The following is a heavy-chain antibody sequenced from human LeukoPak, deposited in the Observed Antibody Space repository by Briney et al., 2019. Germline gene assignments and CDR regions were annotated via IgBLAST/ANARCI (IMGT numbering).Heavy chain of an antibody. CDR2: INHSGST. J-gene: IGHJ4*02. D-gene: IGHD1-26*01. CDR3: ARGRARQGQLVVGGSPTNYDY. Sequence: PSETLSLTCTVSGGSINGGGYYWSWIRQHPGKGLEWIGEINHSGSTNYNPSLKSRVTISVDTPKNQFSLKLSSVTAADTAVYYCARGRARQGQLVVGGSPTNYDYWGQGTLVTVSS. V-gene: IGHV4-34*01. CDR1: GGSINGGGYY.